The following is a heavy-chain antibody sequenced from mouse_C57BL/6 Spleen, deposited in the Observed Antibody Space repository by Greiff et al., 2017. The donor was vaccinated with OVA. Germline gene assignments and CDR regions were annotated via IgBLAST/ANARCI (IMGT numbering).Heavy chain of an antibody. CDR1: GYAFTNYL. CDR3: ARGGGNPAMDY. Sequence: QVQLQQSGAELVRPGTSVKVSCKASGYAFTNYLIEWVKQRPGQGLEWIGVLNPGSGGTNYNEKFKGKATRTADKSSSTASLQLSSLTSEDSAVYFCARGGGNPAMDYWGQGTSVTVSS. CDR2: LNPGSGGT. V-gene: IGHV1-54*01. J-gene: IGHJ4*01. D-gene: IGHD2-1*01.